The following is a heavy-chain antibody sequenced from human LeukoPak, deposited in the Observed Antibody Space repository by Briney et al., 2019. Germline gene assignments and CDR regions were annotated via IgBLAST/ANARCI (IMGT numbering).Heavy chain of an antibody. V-gene: IGHV4-39*01. Sequence: PSETLSLTCTVSGGSISSSSYYWGWIRQPPGMGLEWIGSIYYSGSTYYNPSLKSRVTISVDTSKNQFSLKLSSVTAADTAVYYCARQDYDFWSGYSNWFDPWGQGTLVTVSS. J-gene: IGHJ5*02. D-gene: IGHD3-3*01. CDR1: GGSISSSSYY. CDR2: IYYSGST. CDR3: ARQDYDFWSGYSNWFDP.